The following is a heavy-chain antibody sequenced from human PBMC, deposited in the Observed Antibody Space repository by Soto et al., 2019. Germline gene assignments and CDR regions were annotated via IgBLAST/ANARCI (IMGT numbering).Heavy chain of an antibody. Sequence: SETLSLTCAVYGGSFSGYYWSWIRQPPGKGLEWIGEINHSGSTNYNPSLKSRVTISVDTSKNQFSLKLSSVTAADTAVYYCARGRYCSGGSCYSQDYYYMDVWGKGPRSPSP. V-gene: IGHV4-34*01. CDR3: ARGRYCSGGSCYSQDYYYMDV. J-gene: IGHJ6*03. CDR1: GGSFSGYY. D-gene: IGHD2-15*01. CDR2: INHSGST.